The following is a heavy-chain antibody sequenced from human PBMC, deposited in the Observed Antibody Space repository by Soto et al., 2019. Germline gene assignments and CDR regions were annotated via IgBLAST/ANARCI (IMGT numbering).Heavy chain of an antibody. J-gene: IGHJ4*02. CDR3: ARDYKRCVIDACYSPSDY. Sequence: QVQLVQSGAEVKRPGSSVRVSCKTSGDTFSTYTFTWVRQAPGQGLEWLGRIIPAHDITNYAQNFQGRVTITADKSTNTAYMELCSLRSEDTAIYYCARDYKRCVIDACYSPSDYWGQGTLVTVSS. V-gene: IGHV1-69*08. D-gene: IGHD2-15*01. CDR1: GDTFSTYT. CDR2: IIPAHDIT.